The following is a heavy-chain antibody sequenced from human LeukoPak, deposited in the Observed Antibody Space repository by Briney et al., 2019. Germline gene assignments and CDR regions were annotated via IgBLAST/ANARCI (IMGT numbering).Heavy chain of an antibody. Sequence: PSETLSLTCIVSGYSITSGYYWGWIRQPPGKGLEWIGSIIHSDRRRTYYNPSLKSRVTISVDTSKNQFSLKLSSVTAADTAVYYCASRAATIRRVWSYRQTQFDYWGQGTLVTVSS. CDR1: GYSITSGYY. D-gene: IGHD5-12*01. V-gene: IGHV4-38-2*02. CDR2: IIHSDRRRT. CDR3: ASRAATIRRVWSYRQTQFDY. J-gene: IGHJ4*02.